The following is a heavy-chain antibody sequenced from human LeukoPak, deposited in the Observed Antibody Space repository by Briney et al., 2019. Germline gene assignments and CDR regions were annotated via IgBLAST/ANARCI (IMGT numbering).Heavy chain of an antibody. CDR2: IKDDGSAK. Sequence: GGSLRLSCAASGFTFSGYWMTWVRQAPGKGLEWVANIKDDGSAKYYVDSVKGRFTISRDNAKNSLYLQMNSLRAEDTAVYYCARDGYSSSWAGRSLGYYYYYMDVWGKGTTVTVSS. CDR3: ARDGYSSSWAGRSLGYYYYYMDV. D-gene: IGHD6-13*01. V-gene: IGHV3-7*01. CDR1: GFTFSGYW. J-gene: IGHJ6*03.